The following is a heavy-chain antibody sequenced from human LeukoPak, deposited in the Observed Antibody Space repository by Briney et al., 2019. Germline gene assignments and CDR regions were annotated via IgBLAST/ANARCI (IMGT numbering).Heavy chain of an antibody. D-gene: IGHD3-3*01. V-gene: IGHV4-39*07. J-gene: IGHJ6*03. Sequence: SGTLSLTCTVSGGSISSSSYYWGWIRQPPGKGLEWIGSIYHSGSTYYNPSLKSRVTISVDTSKNQFSLKLSSVTAADTAVYYCARVRREITIFGPALYYYYYMDVWGKGTTVTVSS. CDR2: IYHSGST. CDR1: GGSISSSSYY. CDR3: ARVRREITIFGPALYYYYYMDV.